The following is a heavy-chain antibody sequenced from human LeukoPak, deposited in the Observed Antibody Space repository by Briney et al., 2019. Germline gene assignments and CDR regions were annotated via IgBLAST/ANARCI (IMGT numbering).Heavy chain of an antibody. V-gene: IGHV3-23*05. CDR2: SSSGGSNT. D-gene: IGHD4-17*01. CDR3: GRDPNGDYVGAFEF. CDR1: GFTFSEYA. J-gene: IGHJ3*01. Sequence: GGSLRLSCAASGFTFSEYALVWVRQAPGEGLEWVSASSSGGSNTLYADAVKGRFTISRDNSKNTLYLQMDSLRAEDTAVYFCGRDPNGDYVGAFEFWGHGTMVTVSS.